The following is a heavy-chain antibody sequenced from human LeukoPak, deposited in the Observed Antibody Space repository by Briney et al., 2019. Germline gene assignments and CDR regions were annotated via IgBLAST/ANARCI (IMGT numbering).Heavy chain of an antibody. D-gene: IGHD3-3*01. Sequence: ASVKVSCKASGYTFTSYYMHWVRQAPGQGLEWMGIINPSGGSTSYAQKFQGRVTMTRDTSTSTVYMELSSLRSEDTAVYYCARVVGSPDFWSGYYSGHYFDYWGQGTPVTVSS. CDR3: ARVVGSPDFWSGYYSGHYFDY. CDR2: INPSGGST. V-gene: IGHV1-46*01. J-gene: IGHJ4*02. CDR1: GYTFTSYY.